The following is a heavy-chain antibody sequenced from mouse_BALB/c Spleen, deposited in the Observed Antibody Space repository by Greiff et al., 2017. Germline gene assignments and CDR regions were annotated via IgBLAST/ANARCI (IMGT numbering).Heavy chain of an antibody. D-gene: IGHD1-1*01. Sequence: EVQLQQSGAELVKPGASVKLSCTASGFNIKDTYMHWVKQRPEQGLEWIGRIDPANGNTNYDPKFQGKATITADTSSNTAYLQLSSLTSEDTAVDYCARFHYYGSSYFDYWGQGTTLTVSS. J-gene: IGHJ2*01. V-gene: IGHV14-3*02. CDR2: IDPANGNT. CDR1: GFNIKDTY. CDR3: ARFHYYGSSYFDY.